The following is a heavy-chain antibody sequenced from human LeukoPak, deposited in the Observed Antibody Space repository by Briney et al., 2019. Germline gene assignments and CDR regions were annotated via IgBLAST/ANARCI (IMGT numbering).Heavy chain of an antibody. J-gene: IGHJ4*02. D-gene: IGHD4-23*01. CDR2: IKEDGGEK. CDR3: ARDRGYSTFDY. V-gene: IGHV3-7*01. CDR1: GFTFSSYW. Sequence: GGSLRLSCAASGFTFSSYWMCWVRQAPGKGLEWVANIKEDGGEKNYVDSVKGRFTISRDNAKNSLYLQMNSLRAEDTAVYYCARDRGYSTFDYWGQGTLVTVSS.